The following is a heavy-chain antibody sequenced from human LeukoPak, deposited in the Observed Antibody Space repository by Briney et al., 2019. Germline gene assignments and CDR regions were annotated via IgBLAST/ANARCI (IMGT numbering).Heavy chain of an antibody. CDR1: GFTFSSYS. CDR3: ARTPEGWDSNYRDIYYYGMDV. D-gene: IGHD4-11*01. V-gene: IGHV3-21*01. J-gene: IGHJ6*02. Sequence: PGGSLRLSCAASGFTFSSYSMNWVRQAPGKRLEWVSSISSSSSYIYYADSVKGRFTISRDNAKNSLYLQMNSLRAEDTAVYYCARTPEGWDSNYRDIYYYGMDVWGQGTTVTVSS. CDR2: ISSSSSYI.